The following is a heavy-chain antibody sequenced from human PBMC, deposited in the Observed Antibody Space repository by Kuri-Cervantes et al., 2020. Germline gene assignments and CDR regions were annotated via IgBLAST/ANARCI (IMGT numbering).Heavy chain of an antibody. D-gene: IGHD3-16*01. Sequence: SETLSLTCAVYGGSFGGYYWSWIRQPPGKGLEWIGEINHSGSTNYNPSLKSRVTISVDTSKNQFSLKLSSVTAADTAVYYCARVIPGYYYMDVWGKGTTVNVSS. CDR1: GGSFGGYY. CDR2: INHSGST. V-gene: IGHV4-34*01. CDR3: ARVIPGYYYMDV. J-gene: IGHJ6*03.